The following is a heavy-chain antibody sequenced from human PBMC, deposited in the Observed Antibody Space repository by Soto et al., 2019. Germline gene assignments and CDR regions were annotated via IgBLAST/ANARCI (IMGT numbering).Heavy chain of an antibody. V-gene: IGHV5-51*01. D-gene: IGHD3-3*01. CDR1: GYSFTSYW. CDR2: IYPGDSDT. Sequence: GESLKISCKGSGYSFTSYWIGWVRQMPGKGLEWMGIIYPGDSDTNYSPSFQGHVTISADKSMSTAYLQWSSLKASDTAMYYCARHTMCDAFDIWGQGTMVTVSS. J-gene: IGHJ3*02. CDR3: ARHTMCDAFDI.